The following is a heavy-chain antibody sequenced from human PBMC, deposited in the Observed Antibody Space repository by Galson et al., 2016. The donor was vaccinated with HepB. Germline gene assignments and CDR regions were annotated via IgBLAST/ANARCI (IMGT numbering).Heavy chain of an antibody. D-gene: IGHD2-2*02. CDR3: ARVSLGYCSSTSCYTFDY. V-gene: IGHV3-33*01. CDR1: GFTFSSYG. CDR2: IWYDGSNK. J-gene: IGHJ4*02. Sequence: SLRLSCAASGFTFSSYGVHWVRQAPGKGLEWVAVIWYDGSNKYYADSVKGRFTISRDNSKNTLYLQMNSLRAEDTAVYYCARVSLGYCSSTSCYTFDYWGQGTLVTVSS.